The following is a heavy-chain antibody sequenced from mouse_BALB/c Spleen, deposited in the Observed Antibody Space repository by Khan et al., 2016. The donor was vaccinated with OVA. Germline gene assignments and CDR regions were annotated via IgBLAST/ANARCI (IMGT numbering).Heavy chain of an antibody. CDR1: GYTFINYW. J-gene: IGHJ2*01. V-gene: IGHV1-7*01. Sequence: QVQLKQSGAELAKPGASVKMSCKASGYTFINYWILWVKQRPGQGLEWIGYINPSTGYTEYNQNFKNKATLTADTSSRPAYMQLSSLTSEDSADYYGARRGLRWDFDYWGEGTTLTVSS. CDR3: ARRGLRWDFDY. D-gene: IGHD1-1*01. CDR2: INPSTGYT.